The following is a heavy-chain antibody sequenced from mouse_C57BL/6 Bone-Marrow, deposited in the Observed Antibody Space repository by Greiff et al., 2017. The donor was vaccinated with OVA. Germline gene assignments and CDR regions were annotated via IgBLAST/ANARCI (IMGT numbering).Heavy chain of an antibody. D-gene: IGHD3-2*02. CDR1: GYAFSSYW. CDR3: ARDSSGYVPDY. CDR2: IYPGDGDT. J-gene: IGHJ2*01. V-gene: IGHV1-80*01. Sequence: VMLVESGAELVKPGASVKISCKASGYAFSSYWMNWVKQRPGKGLEWIGQIYPGDGDTNYNGKFKGKATLTADKSSSTAYMQLSSLTSEGSAVYFCARDSSGYVPDYWGQGTTLTVSS.